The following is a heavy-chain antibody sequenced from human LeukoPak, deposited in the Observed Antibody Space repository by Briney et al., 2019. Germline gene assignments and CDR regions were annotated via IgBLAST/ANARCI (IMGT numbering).Heavy chain of an antibody. CDR1: GGSISSYY. V-gene: IGHV4-4*09. J-gene: IGHJ4*02. D-gene: IGHD3-3*01. CDR2: IYTSGRT. Sequence: SETLSHTCTVSGGSISSYYWSWIRQPPGKRLEWIGYIYTSGRTNYNPSLKSRVAISVDTSKNQFSLKLSSVTAADTAVYYCAGFYDFRSGYRDYWGQGTLVTVSS. CDR3: AGFYDFRSGYRDY.